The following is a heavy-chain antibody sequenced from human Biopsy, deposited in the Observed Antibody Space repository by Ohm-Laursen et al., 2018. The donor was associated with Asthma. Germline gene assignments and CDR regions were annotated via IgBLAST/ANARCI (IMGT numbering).Heavy chain of an antibody. D-gene: IGHD6-19*01. Sequence: SSVKVSCKAPGGTFSNFAISWVRQAPGQGLEWLGGIMTVFGTTNYAQKLQGRVTITADESTSTAYMEVTGLRSEDTAIYYCARCQVGYSSGWSLLLKKIYYSGMDVWGQGTAVTVSS. CDR3: ARCQVGYSSGWSLLLKKIYYSGMDV. CDR1: GGTFSNFA. V-gene: IGHV1-69*01. CDR2: IMTVFGTT. J-gene: IGHJ6*02.